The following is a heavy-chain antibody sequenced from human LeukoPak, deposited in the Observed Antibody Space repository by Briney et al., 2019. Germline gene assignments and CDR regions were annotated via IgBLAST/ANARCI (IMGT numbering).Heavy chain of an antibody. Sequence: ASVKVSCKASGYTFTSYAMNWVRQAPGQGLEWMGWINTNTGNPTYAQGFTGRFVFSLDTSVSAAYLQISSLKAEDTAVYYCARMYSSSWFFLFDYWGQGTLVTVSS. CDR3: ARMYSSSWFFLFDY. V-gene: IGHV7-4-1*02. CDR1: GYTFTSYA. D-gene: IGHD6-13*01. CDR2: INTNTGNP. J-gene: IGHJ4*02.